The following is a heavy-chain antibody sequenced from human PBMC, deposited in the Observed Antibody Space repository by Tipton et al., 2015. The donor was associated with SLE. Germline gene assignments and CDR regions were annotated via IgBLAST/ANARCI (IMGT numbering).Heavy chain of an antibody. CDR3: AKDTPQFY. Sequence: SLRLSCAASGFTFSSYGMHWVRQAPGKGLEWVAVIWYDGSNKYYADSVKGRFTISRDNSKNTLFLQMNSLRDEDTAVYYCAKDTPQFYWGQGTLVTVSS. V-gene: IGHV3-33*06. J-gene: IGHJ4*02. CDR1: GFTFSSYG. CDR2: IWYDGSNK.